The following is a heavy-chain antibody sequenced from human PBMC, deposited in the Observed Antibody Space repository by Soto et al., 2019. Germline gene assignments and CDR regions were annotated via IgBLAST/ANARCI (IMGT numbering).Heavy chain of an antibody. J-gene: IGHJ6*03. CDR3: ARGDYDFWSGPKVYYYYMDV. V-gene: IGHV3-74*01. D-gene: IGHD3-3*01. Sequence: GGSLRLSCAASGFTFSSYWMHWVRQAPGKGLVWVSRINSDGSSTSYADSVKGRFTISRDNAKNTLYLQMNSLRAEDTAVYYCARGDYDFWSGPKVYYYYMDVWGKGTTVTVSS. CDR1: GFTFSSYW. CDR2: INSDGSST.